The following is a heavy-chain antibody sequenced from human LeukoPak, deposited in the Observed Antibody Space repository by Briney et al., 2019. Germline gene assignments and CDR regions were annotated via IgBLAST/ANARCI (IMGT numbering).Heavy chain of an antibody. CDR2: IWYDGSNK. D-gene: IGHD1-20*01. J-gene: IGHJ4*02. CDR1: GFTFSSYG. Sequence: GRSLRLSCAASGFTFSSYGMHWVRQAPGKGPGWVAVIWYDGSNKYYADSVKGRFTISRDNSKNTLYLQMNSLRAEDTAVYYCARGYNWNYFDYWGQGTLVTVSS. V-gene: IGHV3-33*01. CDR3: ARGYNWNYFDY.